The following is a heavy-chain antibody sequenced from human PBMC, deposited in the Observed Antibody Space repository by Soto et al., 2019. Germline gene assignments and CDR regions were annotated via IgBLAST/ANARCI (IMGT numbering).Heavy chain of an antibody. CDR3: ARQLTTPDYAFDI. D-gene: IGHD4-17*01. V-gene: IGHV4-59*08. CDR1: GGSISSYY. J-gene: IGHJ3*02. Sequence: PSETLSLTCTVSGGSISSYYWSWIRQPPGKGLEWIGYIYYSGSTNYNPSLKSRVTISVDTSKNQFSLKLSSVTAADTAVYYCARQLTTPDYAFDIWGQGTMVT. CDR2: IYYSGST.